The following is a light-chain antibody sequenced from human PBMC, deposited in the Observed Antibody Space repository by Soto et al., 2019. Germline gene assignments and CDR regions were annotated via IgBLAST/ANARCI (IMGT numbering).Light chain of an antibody. CDR1: LGIKNW. V-gene: IGKV1-12*01. J-gene: IGKJ5*01. Sequence: DIQMTQSPSYVSASVGDRVTITCRASLGIKNWLAWYQQKPGKAPNLLIYTGSSLQSGVPSRFSGSGSGTDFTLTINSLQPEDFATYYCQQAASFPITFGQGTRLEI. CDR3: QQAASFPIT. CDR2: TGS.